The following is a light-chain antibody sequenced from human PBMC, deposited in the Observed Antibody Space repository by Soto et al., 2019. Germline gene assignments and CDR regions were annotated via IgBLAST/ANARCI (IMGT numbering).Light chain of an antibody. CDR3: QQHGSSPPT. V-gene: IGKV3-20*01. CDR1: QSVSSSY. J-gene: IGKJ1*01. CDR2: GAS. Sequence: EIVLTQSPGTLSLSPGERATLSCRASQSVSSSYLAWYQQKPGQAPGLLFYGASRRATGIPDRFSGSGSGTDFTLTISRLEPEDFAVYYCQQHGSSPPTFGQGTKVEIK.